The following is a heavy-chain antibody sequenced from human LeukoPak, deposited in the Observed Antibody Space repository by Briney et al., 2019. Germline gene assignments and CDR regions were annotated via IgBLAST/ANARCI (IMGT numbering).Heavy chain of an antibody. CDR3: ARDNNWGPDY. CDR1: GFTFTAHY. V-gene: IGHV1-2*02. J-gene: IGHJ4*02. CDR2: IKPDTGVT. D-gene: IGHD7-27*01. Sequence: ASVKVSCTPSGFTFTAHYMHWVRQAPGQGLEWMGWIKPDTGVTYYAQTFQGRFTMTVDVSISTVSMELTSLRSDDTAIYYCARDNNWGPDYWGQGTLVTVSS.